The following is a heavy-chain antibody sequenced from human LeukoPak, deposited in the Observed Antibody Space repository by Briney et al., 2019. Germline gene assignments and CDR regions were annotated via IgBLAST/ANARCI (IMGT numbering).Heavy chain of an antibody. D-gene: IGHD3-22*01. V-gene: IGHV3-33*08. CDR1: GFTFSSYW. CDR2: IWYDGSNK. J-gene: IGHJ4*02. CDR3: ARAHYYDSKALDY. Sequence: GGSLRLSCAASGFTFSSYWMSWVRQAPGKGLEWVAVIWYDGSNKYYADSVKGRFTISRDNFKNTLYLQMNSLRAEDTAVYYCARAHYYDSKALDYWGQGTLVTVSS.